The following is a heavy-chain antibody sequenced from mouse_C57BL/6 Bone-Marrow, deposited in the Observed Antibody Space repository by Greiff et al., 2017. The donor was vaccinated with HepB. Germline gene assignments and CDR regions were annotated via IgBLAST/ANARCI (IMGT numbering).Heavy chain of an antibody. J-gene: IGHJ4*01. CDR3: SRWSNYVEDY. Sequence: QVQLQQPGAELVKPGASVKLSCKASGYTFTSYWMHWVKQRPGQGLEWIGMIHPNSGSTNYNEKFKSKATLTVDKSSSKAYMQLSSLTSEDSAVYYCSRWSNYVEDYWGQGTSVTVSS. D-gene: IGHD2-5*01. V-gene: IGHV1-64*01. CDR2: IHPNSGST. CDR1: GYTFTSYW.